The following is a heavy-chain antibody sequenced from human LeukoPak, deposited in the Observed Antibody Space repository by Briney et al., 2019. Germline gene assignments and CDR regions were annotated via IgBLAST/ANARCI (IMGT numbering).Heavy chain of an antibody. CDR1: GYTFTTYG. J-gene: IGHJ4*02. V-gene: IGHV1-18*01. D-gene: IGHD3-10*01. CDR2: ISTYNGNT. CDR3: AKDPHSLWFGELFAY. Sequence: ASVKVSCKTSGYTFTTYGITWVRQAPGQGLEWMGWISTYNGNTYYAQKFQGRVTMTTDTPTTTVYMELRSLRSDDTAVYYCAKDPHSLWFGELFAYWGQGTLVTVSS.